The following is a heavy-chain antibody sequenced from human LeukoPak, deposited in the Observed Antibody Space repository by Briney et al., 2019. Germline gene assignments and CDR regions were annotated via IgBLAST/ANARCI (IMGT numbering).Heavy chain of an antibody. V-gene: IGHV4-34*01. Sequence: PSETLSLTCAVYGGSFSGYYRSWIRQPPGKGLEWIGEINHSGSTNYNPSLKSRVTISVDTSKNQFSLKLSSVTAADTAMYYCATVPRGSDQLYFDYWGQGTLVTVSS. CDR3: ATVPRGSDQLYFDY. J-gene: IGHJ4*02. CDR2: INHSGST. CDR1: GGSFSGYY. D-gene: IGHD3-10*01.